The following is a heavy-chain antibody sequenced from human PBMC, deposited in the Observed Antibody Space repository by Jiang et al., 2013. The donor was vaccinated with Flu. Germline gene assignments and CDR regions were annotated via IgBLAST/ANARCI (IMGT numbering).Heavy chain of an antibody. D-gene: IGHD1-26*01. CDR3: ARGRVGATTDAFDI. J-gene: IGHJ3*02. Sequence: SGYTFTGYYMHWVRQAPGQGLEWMGWINPNSGGTNYAQKFQGWVTMTRDTSISTAYMELSRLRSDDTAVYYCARGRVGATTDAFDIWGQGTMVTVSS. CDR2: INPNSGGT. V-gene: IGHV1-2*04. CDR1: GYTFTGYY.